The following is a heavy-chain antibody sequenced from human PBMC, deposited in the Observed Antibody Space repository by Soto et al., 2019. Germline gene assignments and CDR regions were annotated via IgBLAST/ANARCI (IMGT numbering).Heavy chain of an antibody. CDR2: IRSKANSYAT. J-gene: IGHJ4*02. V-gene: IGHV3-73*01. Sequence: EGSLRLSCAASGFTFSGSAMHWVRQASGKGLEWVGRIRSKANSYATAYAASVKGRFTISRDDSKNTAYLQMNSLKTEDTAVYYCTRHGSSEGYWGQGTLVTVSS. CDR1: GFTFSGSA. CDR3: TRHGSSEGY. D-gene: IGHD2-2*01.